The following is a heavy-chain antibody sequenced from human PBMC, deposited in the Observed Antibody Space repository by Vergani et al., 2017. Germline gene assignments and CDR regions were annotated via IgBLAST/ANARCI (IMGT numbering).Heavy chain of an antibody. Sequence: QVQLVESGGGVVQPGRSLRLSCAASGFTFSSYAMHWVRQAPGKGLEWVAVISYDGSNKYYADSVKGRFTISRDNSESTVSLQMSRLRADDTAVYYCGRYLGGIGGYYIDHWGQGTPVTVSS. CDR2: ISYDGSNK. V-gene: IGHV3-30-3*01. D-gene: IGHD3-10*01. CDR3: GRYLGGIGGYYIDH. J-gene: IGHJ4*02. CDR1: GFTFSSYA.